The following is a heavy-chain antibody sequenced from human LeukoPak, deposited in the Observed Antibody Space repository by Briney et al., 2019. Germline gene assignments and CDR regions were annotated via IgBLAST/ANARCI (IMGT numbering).Heavy chain of an antibody. CDR2: MYHDGYT. CDR1: GGSFSGYY. CDR3: ARRAVAGRGAFDI. Sequence: SETLSLTCAVYGGSFSGYYWSWIRQPPGTGLEWIGEMYHDGYTNYNPSLKSRVTISVDTSKNQFSLKLSSVTAADTAVYYCARRAVAGRGAFDIWGQGTMVTVSS. J-gene: IGHJ3*02. V-gene: IGHV4-34*01. D-gene: IGHD6-19*01.